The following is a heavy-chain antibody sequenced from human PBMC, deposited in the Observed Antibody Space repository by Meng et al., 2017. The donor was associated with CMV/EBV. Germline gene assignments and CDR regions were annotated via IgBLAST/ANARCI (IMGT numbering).Heavy chain of an antibody. D-gene: IGHD3-3*01. J-gene: IGHJ4*02. CDR1: GGTFSSYA. Sequence: ASVKVSCKASGGTFSSYAISWVRQAPGQGLEWMGWINPNSGGTNHAQKFQGRVTMTRDTSISTAYMELSRLRSDDTAVYYCASSGDDFWSGYYQDYWGQGTLVTVSS. V-gene: IGHV1-2*02. CDR3: ASSGDDFWSGYYQDY. CDR2: INPNSGGT.